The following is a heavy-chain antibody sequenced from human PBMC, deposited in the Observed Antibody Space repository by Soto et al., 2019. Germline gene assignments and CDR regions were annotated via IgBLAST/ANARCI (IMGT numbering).Heavy chain of an antibody. CDR2: IHSSGSP. CDR3: PRNLPAATSEVVFDY. D-gene: IGHD2-2*01. V-gene: IGHV4-31*02. J-gene: IGHJ4*02. CDR1: VASISSGDYS. Sequence: PSETLSITCTFSVASISSGDYSWSWIRQHPGKGLEWIGYIHSSGSPFYNPSLKSRVSISVDTSKKQFSLNLKSVTAADSAVYYCPRNLPAATSEVVFDYWGQGTMVTVSS.